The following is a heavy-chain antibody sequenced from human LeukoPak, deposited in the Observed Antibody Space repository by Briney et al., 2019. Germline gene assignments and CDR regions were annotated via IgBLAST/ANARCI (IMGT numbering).Heavy chain of an antibody. Sequence: PSETLSLTCTISGGSISSSRYYWGWIRQPPGKGLEWIGSIYYSGSTYYNPSLKSRVTISLDTSKNQFSLKLSSMSAADTAVYYCASSIEYTSSDAFDIWGQGTMVTVSS. V-gene: IGHV4-39*01. CDR1: GGSISSSRYY. D-gene: IGHD6-6*01. CDR3: ASSIEYTSSDAFDI. CDR2: IYYSGST. J-gene: IGHJ3*02.